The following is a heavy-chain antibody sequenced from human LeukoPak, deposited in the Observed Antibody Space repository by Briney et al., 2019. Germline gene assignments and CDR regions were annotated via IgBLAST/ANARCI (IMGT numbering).Heavy chain of an antibody. V-gene: IGHV3-30*02. Sequence: GGSLRLSCAASGFTFSSYGMHWVRQAPGKGLEWVAFIRYDGSNKYYADSVKGRFTISRDNSKNTLYLQMNSLRAEDTAVYYCAKDQRIMITFGGVSGPDYWGQGTLVTVSS. J-gene: IGHJ4*02. D-gene: IGHD3-16*01. CDR1: GFTFSSYG. CDR3: AKDQRIMITFGGVSGPDY. CDR2: IRYDGSNK.